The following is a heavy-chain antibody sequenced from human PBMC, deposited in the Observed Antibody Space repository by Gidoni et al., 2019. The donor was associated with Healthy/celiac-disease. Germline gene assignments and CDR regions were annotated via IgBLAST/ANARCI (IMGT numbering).Heavy chain of an antibody. J-gene: IGHJ4*02. Sequence: QVQLQESGPGLVKPSQTLSLTCTVSGGPISSGGYYWSWIRQHPGKGLEWIGYIYYSGSTYYNPSLKSRVTISVDTSKNQFSLKLSSVTAADTAVYYCARSKSGRSHYFDYWGQGTLVTVSS. V-gene: IGHV4-31*03. D-gene: IGHD3-10*01. CDR1: GGPISSGGYY. CDR2: IYYSGST. CDR3: ARSKSGRSHYFDY.